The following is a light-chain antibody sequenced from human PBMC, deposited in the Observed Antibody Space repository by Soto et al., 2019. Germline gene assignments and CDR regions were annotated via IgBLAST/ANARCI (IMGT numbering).Light chain of an antibody. V-gene: IGLV2-14*01. J-gene: IGLJ3*02. Sequence: QSALTQPASVSGSPGQSITISCTGTSSDVASYNYVSWYQQHPGKAPKLMIYEVSNRPSGVSNRFSGSKSGNTASLTISGLQTEDEADYYCSSYTSSITWVFGGGTKLTVL. CDR2: EVS. CDR1: SSDVASYNY. CDR3: SSYTSSITWV.